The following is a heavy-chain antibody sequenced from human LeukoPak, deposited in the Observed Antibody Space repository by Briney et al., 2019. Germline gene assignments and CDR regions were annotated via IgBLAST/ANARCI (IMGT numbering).Heavy chain of an antibody. V-gene: IGHV3-30*18. CDR1: GFTFSSYG. CDR3: AKEYNIDQLLLYFGY. J-gene: IGHJ4*02. Sequence: GGSLRLSCAASGFTFSSYGMHWVRQAPGKGLEGVAVISYDGSNKYYADSVKGRFTISRDNSKNTLYLQMNSLRAEDTAVYYCAKEYNIDQLLLYFGYWGQGTLVTVSS. D-gene: IGHD2-2*01. CDR2: ISYDGSNK.